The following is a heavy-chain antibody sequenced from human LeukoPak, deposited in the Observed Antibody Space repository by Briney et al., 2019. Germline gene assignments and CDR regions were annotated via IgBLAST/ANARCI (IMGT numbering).Heavy chain of an antibody. D-gene: IGHD4-17*01. CDR3: ARDRYGAGDAFDI. J-gene: IGHJ3*02. CDR1: GGSISSYY. CDR2: IYYSGST. Sequence: SETLSLTCTVSGGSISSYYWSWIRQPPGKGLEWIGYIYYSGSTNYNPSLKSRVTISVDTSKNQFSLKLSSVTAADTAVYYCARDRYGAGDAFDIWGQGTKVTVSS. V-gene: IGHV4-59*01.